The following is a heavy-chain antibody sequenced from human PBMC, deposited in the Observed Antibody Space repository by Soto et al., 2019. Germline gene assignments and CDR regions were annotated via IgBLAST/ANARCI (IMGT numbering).Heavy chain of an antibody. CDR3: ARDQRSGYYYYYGMDV. V-gene: IGHV4-31*03. CDR1: GGSISSGGYY. Sequence: QVQLQESGPGLVKPSQTLSLTCTVSGGSISSGGYYWSWIRQHPGKGLEWIGYIYYSGSTYYNPSLQSRVTISVDTSKNQFSLKLSSVTAADTAVYYCARDQRSGYYYYYGMDVWGQGTTVTVSS. D-gene: IGHD3-3*01. J-gene: IGHJ6*02. CDR2: IYYSGST.